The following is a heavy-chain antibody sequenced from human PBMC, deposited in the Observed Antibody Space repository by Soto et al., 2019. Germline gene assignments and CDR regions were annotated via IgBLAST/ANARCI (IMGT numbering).Heavy chain of an antibody. V-gene: IGHV1-69*01. J-gene: IGHJ6*02. Sequence: QVQLVQSGAEVKKPGSSLKVSCKASGGTFSSYAISWVRQAPGQGLEWMGAITPIFGTANYAQKFRGRVTITANESTSTAYMELSSLRSEDTAVYYCGRVVSSSWQDRRPNYYGMDVWGQGTTVTVSS. CDR1: GGTFSSYA. CDR2: ITPIFGTA. D-gene: IGHD6-13*01. CDR3: GRVVSSSWQDRRPNYYGMDV.